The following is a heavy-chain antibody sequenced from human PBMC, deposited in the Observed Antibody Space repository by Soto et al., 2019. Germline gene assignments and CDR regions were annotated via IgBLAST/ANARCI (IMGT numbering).Heavy chain of an antibody. V-gene: IGHV4-59*01. CDR3: ARGRAAAGTEYDY. J-gene: IGHJ4*02. D-gene: IGHD6-13*01. CDR1: GGSISSYY. CDR2: IYYSGST. Sequence: QVQLQESGPGLVKPSETLSLTCTVSGGSISSYYWSWIRQPPGKGLEWIGYIYYSGSTNYNPSLKSRVTISVDTSKNQFSLKLSSVTAADTAVSYCARGRAAAGTEYDYWGQGTLVTVSS.